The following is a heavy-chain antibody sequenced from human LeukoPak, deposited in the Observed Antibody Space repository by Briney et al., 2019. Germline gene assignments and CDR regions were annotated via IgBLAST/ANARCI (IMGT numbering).Heavy chain of an antibody. J-gene: IGHJ4*02. V-gene: IGHV4-59*01. D-gene: IGHD5-12*01. Sequence: SETLSLTCTVSAGSINGYYWSWVRQPPGKGLDWIGYMYSGGTTNYSPSLKSRVTISEDMSKNQFSLKLTSVTAADTAVYYCASIVVTTIKGGFDYWGQGTLVTVSS. CDR1: AGSINGYY. CDR3: ASIVVTTIKGGFDY. CDR2: MYSGGTT.